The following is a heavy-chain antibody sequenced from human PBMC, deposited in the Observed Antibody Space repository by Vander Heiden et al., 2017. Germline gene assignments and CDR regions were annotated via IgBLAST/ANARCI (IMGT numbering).Heavy chain of an antibody. CDR1: GYTLTELS. Sequence: QVPLVQSGAEVKKPGASVKVSCQVSGYTLTELSMHWVRQAPGKRLEWMGGFDPEDGETIYAQKFQGRVTMTEDTSTDTAYMELSSLRSEDTAVYYCATSWVVTGYFDYWGQGTLVTVSS. CDR3: ATSWVVTGYFDY. J-gene: IGHJ4*02. V-gene: IGHV1-24*01. CDR2: FDPEDGET. D-gene: IGHD5-18*01.